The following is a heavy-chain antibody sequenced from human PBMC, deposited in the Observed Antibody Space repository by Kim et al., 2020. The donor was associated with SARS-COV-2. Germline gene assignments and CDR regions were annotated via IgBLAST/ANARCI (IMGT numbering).Heavy chain of an antibody. CDR3: ARGGWFRLPGDC. Sequence: GGSLRLSCAASGFTFSSYWMTWVRQAPGKWLEWVANIKQDGSEKYYVDSVKGRFTISRDNAKNSLYLQMNSLRAEDTAVYYCARGGWFRLPGDCWGQGTLVTVSS. CDR2: IKQDGSEK. J-gene: IGHJ4*02. V-gene: IGHV3-7*01. CDR1: GFTFSSYW. D-gene: IGHD3-10*01.